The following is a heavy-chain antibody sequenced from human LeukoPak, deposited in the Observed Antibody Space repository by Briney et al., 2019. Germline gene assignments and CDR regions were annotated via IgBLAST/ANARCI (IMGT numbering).Heavy chain of an antibody. CDR3: ARGRLRVIDAFDI. D-gene: IGHD2-21*01. Sequence: GGSLRLPCAASGFTFSNNALSWVRQAPGKGLEWVSVISGSGGSTYYADSVKGRFTISRDNSKNTLYLQMDSLRAGDTAVYYCARGRLRVIDAFDIWGQGTMVTVSS. CDR1: GFTFSNNA. V-gene: IGHV3-23*01. CDR2: ISGSGGST. J-gene: IGHJ3*02.